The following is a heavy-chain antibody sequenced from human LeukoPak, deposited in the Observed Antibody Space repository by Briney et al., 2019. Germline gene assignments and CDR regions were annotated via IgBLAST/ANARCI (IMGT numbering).Heavy chain of an antibody. CDR1: GGSISSGSYY. Sequence: SQTLSLTCTVSGGSISSGSYYWGWIRQPAGKGLEWIGRIYTSGSTNYNPSLKSRVTISVDTSKNQFSLKLSSVTAADTAVYYCARGVAAAVESCFDPWGQGTLVTVSS. V-gene: IGHV4-61*02. CDR2: IYTSGST. D-gene: IGHD6-13*01. CDR3: ARGVAAAVESCFDP. J-gene: IGHJ5*02.